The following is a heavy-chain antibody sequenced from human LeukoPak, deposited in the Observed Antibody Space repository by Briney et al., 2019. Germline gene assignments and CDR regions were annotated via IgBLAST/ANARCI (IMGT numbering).Heavy chain of an antibody. CDR2: ISWNSGSI. V-gene: IGHV3-9*01. J-gene: IGHJ4*02. Sequence: PGGSLRLSCAASGFTFDDYAMHWVRQAPGKGLEWVSGISWNSGSIGYADSVKGRFTISRDNAKNSLYLQMNSLRAEDTALYYCAKDSGYDFSDFDYWGQGTLVTVSS. D-gene: IGHD5-12*01. CDR3: AKDSGYDFSDFDY. CDR1: GFTFDDYA.